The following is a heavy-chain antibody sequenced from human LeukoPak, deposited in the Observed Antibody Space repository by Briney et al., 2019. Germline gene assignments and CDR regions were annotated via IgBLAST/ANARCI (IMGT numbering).Heavy chain of an antibody. Sequence: SETLSLTCTVSGDSISRYYWSWIRQPAGKGLEWIGRTYNGGIITYNPSLKSRVTMSIDTSSNQFSLRLRFVTAADTAVYYCARDSGTTGEVKFDPWGQGTLVTVSS. CDR2: TYNGGII. CDR1: GDSISRYY. V-gene: IGHV4-4*07. J-gene: IGHJ5*02. D-gene: IGHD3-10*01. CDR3: ARDSGTTGEVKFDP.